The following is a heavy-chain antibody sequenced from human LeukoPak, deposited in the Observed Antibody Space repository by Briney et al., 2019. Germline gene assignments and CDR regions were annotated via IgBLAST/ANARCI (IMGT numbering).Heavy chain of an antibody. CDR2: IYGDGSGT. CDR3: AREPLKYFDSYYGLDV. V-gene: IGHV3-74*01. CDR1: GFTFRDYW. D-gene: IGHD3-9*01. J-gene: IGHJ6*01. Sequence: PGGSLRLSCGVSGFTFRDYWMHWVRQARGKGLVWVSRIYGDGSGTAYADSVKGRFTISRDNAKNTLYLQVNSLRAEDTAVYYCAREPLKYFDSYYGLDVWGQGTTVTVSS.